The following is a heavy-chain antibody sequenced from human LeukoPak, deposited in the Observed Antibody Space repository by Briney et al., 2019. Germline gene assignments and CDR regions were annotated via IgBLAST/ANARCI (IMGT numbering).Heavy chain of an antibody. D-gene: IGHD4-23*01. CDR3: AKVCDDYGANSIDY. CDR2: MFFTGDT. V-gene: IGHV4-59*11. CDR1: GGSISSHY. Sequence: SETLSLTCTVSGGSISSHYWAWLRQPPGKGLEWIGWMFFTGDTNYNPSLKSRVTISVDLSKNQFSLKLTAVTPAETAVYYRAKVCDDYGANSIDYWGQGTLVTVSS. J-gene: IGHJ4*02.